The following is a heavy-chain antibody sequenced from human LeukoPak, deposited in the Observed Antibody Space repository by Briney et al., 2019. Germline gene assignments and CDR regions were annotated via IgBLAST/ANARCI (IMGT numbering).Heavy chain of an antibody. D-gene: IGHD6-19*01. CDR2: ISGSGGST. Sequence: GGSLRLSCAASGFTLSIYAMSWVRQAPGKGLEWVSAISGSGGSTYYADSVKGRFTISRDNSKNTLYLQMNSLRAEDTAVYYCADDIAVAGAHDAFDIWGQGTMVTVSS. V-gene: IGHV3-23*01. CDR3: ADDIAVAGAHDAFDI. J-gene: IGHJ3*02. CDR1: GFTLSIYA.